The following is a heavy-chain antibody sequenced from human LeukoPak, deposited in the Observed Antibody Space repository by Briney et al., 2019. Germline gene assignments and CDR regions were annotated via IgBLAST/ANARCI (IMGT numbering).Heavy chain of an antibody. Sequence: SETLSLTCAVYGGSFSGYYWSWIRQPPGKGLEWIGEINHSGSTNYTPPLTSRVPIPVDTSKNHFSLTLSSVTAPDTAVYYCASVGATTASWGQGTLVTVSS. V-gene: IGHV4-34*01. CDR2: INHSGST. CDR1: GGSFSGYY. J-gene: IGHJ5*02. CDR3: ASVGATTAS. D-gene: IGHD1-26*01.